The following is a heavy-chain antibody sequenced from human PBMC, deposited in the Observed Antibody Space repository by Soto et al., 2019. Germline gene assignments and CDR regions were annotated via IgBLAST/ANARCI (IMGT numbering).Heavy chain of an antibody. J-gene: IGHJ5*02. CDR3: ARDDSHYDFWSGYSNWFDP. V-gene: IGHV3-11*04. CDR2: ISSSSSTI. Sequence: GGSLRLSCAASGFTFSDYYMSWIRQAPGKGLEWVSYISSSSSTIYYADSVKGRFTISRDNAKNSLYLQMNSLRAEDTAVYYCARDDSHYDFWSGYSNWFDPWGQGTLVTVSS. CDR1: GFTFSDYY. D-gene: IGHD3-3*01.